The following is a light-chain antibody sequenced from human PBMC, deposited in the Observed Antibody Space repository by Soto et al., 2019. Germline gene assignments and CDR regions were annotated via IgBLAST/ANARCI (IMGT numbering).Light chain of an antibody. V-gene: IGKV1-5*01. CDR2: DAS. Sequence: DIQMTQSPSTLSVSVGDRVTITCRASQSISSWLAWYQQKLGKAPNLLIYDASSLERGVPSRFSGSGSGTELTLAVSSLQPDDFATTYCQQYNSYWRTFGQGTKVEIK. CDR3: QQYNSYWRT. J-gene: IGKJ1*01. CDR1: QSISSW.